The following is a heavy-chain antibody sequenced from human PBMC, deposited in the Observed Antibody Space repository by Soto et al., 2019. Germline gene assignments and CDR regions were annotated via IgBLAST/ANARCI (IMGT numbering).Heavy chain of an antibody. V-gene: IGHV1-3*01. J-gene: IGHJ5*02. Sequence: ASVKVSCKASGYTFTLYDMHWVRQAPGQRLEWMGWINAGNSNTQSSQKIQGRVIITWGTSANTAYMELGSLRSEDTAVYYCARSSYGVIATGNWFDTWGQGTLVIVSS. D-gene: IGHD6-13*01. CDR3: ARSSYGVIATGNWFDT. CDR2: INAGNSNT. CDR1: GYTFTLYD.